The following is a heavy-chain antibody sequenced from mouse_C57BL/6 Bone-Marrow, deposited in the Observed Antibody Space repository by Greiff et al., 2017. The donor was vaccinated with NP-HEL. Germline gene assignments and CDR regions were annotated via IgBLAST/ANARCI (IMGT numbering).Heavy chain of an antibody. CDR3: ARSYYYGSSYWYFDV. J-gene: IGHJ1*03. D-gene: IGHD1-1*01. CDR2: IYPGDGDT. Sequence: QVQLKQSGPELVKPGASVKISCKASGYAFSSSWMNWVKQRPGKGLEWIGRIYPGDGDTNYNGKFKGKATLTADKSSSTAYMQLSSLTSEDSAVYCCARSYYYGSSYWYFDVWGTGTTVTVSS. V-gene: IGHV1-82*01. CDR1: GYAFSSSW.